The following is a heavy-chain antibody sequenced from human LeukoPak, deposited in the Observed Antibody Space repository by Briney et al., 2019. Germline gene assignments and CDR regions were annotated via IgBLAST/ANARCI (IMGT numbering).Heavy chain of an antibody. Sequence: GGSLRLSCAASGFTFSSYAMSWVRQAPGKGLEWVAFTQYDGSRQFYADSVKGRFTISRDNGKNTLYLQMNSLGAEDTAIYYCAKDQAGAWGQGTRVTVSS. CDR1: GFTFSSYA. J-gene: IGHJ5*02. CDR2: TQYDGSRQ. D-gene: IGHD1-26*01. V-gene: IGHV3-30*02. CDR3: AKDQAGA.